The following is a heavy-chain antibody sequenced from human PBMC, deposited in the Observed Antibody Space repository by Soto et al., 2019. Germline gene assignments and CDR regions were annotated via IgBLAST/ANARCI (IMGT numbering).Heavy chain of an antibody. V-gene: IGHV3-48*02. CDR2: ISGGGRPI. D-gene: IGHD7-27*01. CDR1: GFTFSTFS. Sequence: GGSLRLSCAASGFTFSTFSMNWVRQAPGRGLEWISYISGGGRPISYADSVKGRFTISRDNAKNSLYLQMDSLTDEDTAVYYCARDLAWAFDCWGQGTLVTVSS. J-gene: IGHJ4*02. CDR3: ARDLAWAFDC.